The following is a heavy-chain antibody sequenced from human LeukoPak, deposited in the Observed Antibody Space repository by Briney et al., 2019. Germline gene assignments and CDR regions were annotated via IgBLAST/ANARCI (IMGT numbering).Heavy chain of an antibody. D-gene: IGHD6-13*01. Sequence: ASVKVSCKASGYTFTGYYMHWVRQAPGQGLEWMGWINPNSGGTNYAQKFQGRVSMTRDTSISTAYMEPSRLRSDDTAVYYCARDGPAPAIGAAGHDYWGQGTLVTVSS. J-gene: IGHJ4*02. CDR1: GYTFTGYY. V-gene: IGHV1-2*02. CDR2: INPNSGGT. CDR3: ARDGPAPAIGAAGHDY.